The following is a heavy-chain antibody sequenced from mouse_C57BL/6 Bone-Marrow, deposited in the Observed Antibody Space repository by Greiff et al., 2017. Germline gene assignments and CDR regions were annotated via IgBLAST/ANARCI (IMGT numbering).Heavy chain of an antibody. Sequence: QVQLQQSGAELARPGASVKLSCKASGYTFTSYGISWVKQRTGQGLEWIGEISPRSGNTYYNEKFKGKATLTADKSASTAYRELRSLTSEDSAVYFCARGLPTWFAYWGQGTLVTVSA. D-gene: IGHD2-2*01. CDR2: ISPRSGNT. V-gene: IGHV1-81*01. CDR1: GYTFTSYG. CDR3: ARGLPTWFAY. J-gene: IGHJ3*01.